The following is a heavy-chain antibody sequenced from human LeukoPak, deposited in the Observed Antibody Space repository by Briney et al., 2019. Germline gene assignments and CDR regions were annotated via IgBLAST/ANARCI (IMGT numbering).Heavy chain of an antibody. Sequence: GASVKFSCKASGYTFTGHYLHWVRQAPGQGLEWMGWINPNIGDTNYAQKIQGRVTMTRDTSINTVYMELSRLISDDMAVYYCVRGDGYTSTRPFDYWGQGPRSPSPQ. CDR3: VRGDGYTSTRPFDY. CDR2: INPNIGDT. D-gene: IGHD2-2*02. CDR1: GYTFTGHY. J-gene: IGHJ4*02. V-gene: IGHV1-2*02.